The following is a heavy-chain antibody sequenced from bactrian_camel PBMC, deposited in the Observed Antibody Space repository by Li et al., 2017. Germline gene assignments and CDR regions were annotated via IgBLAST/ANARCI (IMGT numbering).Heavy chain of an antibody. CDR1: EYFDRVYS. CDR2: IHHDGVTT. Sequence: VQLVESGGGSVQAGGTLTLSCAPSEYFDRVYSMGQFRQGVGEKREAVALIHHDGVTTYYADSVKGRFTISRDNTKSTVYLQMNNLKPEDTAMYYCAAEELENCLDWVTLPDADFAFWGQGTQVTVS. D-gene: IGHD1*01. J-gene: IGHJ6*01. V-gene: IGHV3S54*01. CDR3: AAEELENCLDWVTLPDADFAF.